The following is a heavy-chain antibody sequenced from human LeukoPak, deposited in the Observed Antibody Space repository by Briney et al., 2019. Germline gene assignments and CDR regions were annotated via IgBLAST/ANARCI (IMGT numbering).Heavy chain of an antibody. V-gene: IGHV3-72*01. CDR1: GFTFSDHY. CDR2: IRNKANSYTT. D-gene: IGHD3-10*01. Sequence: PGVSLRLSCAASGFTFSDHYMDWVRQAPGKGLEWVGRIRNKANSYTTEYTASVKGRFTISRDDSNKSVYLQMNSLKTEDTAVYYCARDSGSLDYWGQGTQVTVSS. J-gene: IGHJ4*02. CDR3: ARDSGSLDY.